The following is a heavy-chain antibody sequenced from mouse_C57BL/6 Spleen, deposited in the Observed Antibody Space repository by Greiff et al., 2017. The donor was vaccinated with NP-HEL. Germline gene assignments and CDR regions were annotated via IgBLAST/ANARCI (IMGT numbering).Heavy chain of an antibody. D-gene: IGHD2-5*01. V-gene: IGHV5-6*01. CDR1: GFTFSSYG. J-gene: IGHJ4*01. CDR2: ISSGGSYT. CDR3: ARRIDSNFAMDY. Sequence: VQLKESGGDLVKPGGSLKLSCAASGFTFSSYGMSWVRQTPDKRLEWVATISSGGSYTYYPDSVKGRFTISRDNAKNTLYLQMSSLKSEDTAMYYCARRIDSNFAMDYWGQGTSVTVSS.